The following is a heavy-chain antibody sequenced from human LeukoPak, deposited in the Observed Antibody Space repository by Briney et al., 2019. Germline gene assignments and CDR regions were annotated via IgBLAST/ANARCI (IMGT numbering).Heavy chain of an antibody. Sequence: SETLSLTCTVSGDFITAYYWSWIRQPPGKGLEWIGSVYYSGSTYYNPSLKSRVTISVDTSKNQFSLKLSSVTAADTAVYYCARLLYGDYSFDYWGQGTLVTVSS. V-gene: IGHV4-39*07. CDR1: GDFITAYY. CDR2: VYYSGST. D-gene: IGHD4-17*01. J-gene: IGHJ4*02. CDR3: ARLLYGDYSFDY.